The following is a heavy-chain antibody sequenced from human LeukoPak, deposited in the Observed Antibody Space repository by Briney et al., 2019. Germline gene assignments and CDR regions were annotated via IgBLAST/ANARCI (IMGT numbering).Heavy chain of an antibody. CDR1: GGTFSSYA. Sequence: ASVKVSCKASGGTFSSYAISWVRQAPGQGLEWMGIINPRTGSTSHSQKFQGRVTMTRDMSTSTVYMELSSLRSEDTALYYCARGVHVRVYDSNPHYGHYWGQGTLVTVSS. V-gene: IGHV1-46*01. CDR2: INPRTGST. D-gene: IGHD3-22*01. CDR3: ARGVHVRVYDSNPHYGHY. J-gene: IGHJ4*02.